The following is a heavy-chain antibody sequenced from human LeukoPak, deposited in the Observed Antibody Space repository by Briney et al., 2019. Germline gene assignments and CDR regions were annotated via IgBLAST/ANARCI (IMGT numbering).Heavy chain of an antibody. J-gene: IGHJ6*03. D-gene: IGHD3-16*01. CDR1: GYTFTSYA. Sequence: GASVKVSCKASGYTFTSYAMNWVRQAPGQGLDWMGWSNTNTGKRTYAQGFTGRFVFSLDTSVSPAYLQISSLKAEDTAVYYCARGEGAEDMDVWGKGTTVTVSS. CDR2: SNTNTGKR. V-gene: IGHV7-4-1*02. CDR3: ARGEGAEDMDV.